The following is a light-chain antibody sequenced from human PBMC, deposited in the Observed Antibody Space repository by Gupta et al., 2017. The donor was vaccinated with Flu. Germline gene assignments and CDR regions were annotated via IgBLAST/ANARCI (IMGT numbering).Light chain of an antibody. Sequence: SYVLTQAPPGSVAPGKTARLTRGGNNIGSKSVHWYQQKPGQAPVLVVHAVSDRPSGIPYRFSGSNSGNTATLTISRVEAGDEADYYCRVWDSSTDHRVFGGGTKLTVL. CDR1: NIGSKS. V-gene: IGLV3-21*03. CDR2: AVS. J-gene: IGLJ3*02. CDR3: RVWDSSTDHRV.